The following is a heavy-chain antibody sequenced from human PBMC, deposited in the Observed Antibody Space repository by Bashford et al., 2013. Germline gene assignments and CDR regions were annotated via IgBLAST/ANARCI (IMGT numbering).Heavy chain of an antibody. V-gene: IGHV1-69*13. J-gene: IGHJ6*03. CDR1: GGTFSSYA. Sequence: SVKVSCKASGGTFSSYAISWVRQAPGQGLEWMGGIIPIFGTANYAQKFQGRVTITADESTSTAYMELSSLRSEDTAVYYCARVRRGIAAAGDYYYYYMDVVGTKGHGHRLL. CDR2: IIPIFGTA. D-gene: IGHD6-13*01. CDR3: ARVRRGIAAAGDYYYYYMDV.